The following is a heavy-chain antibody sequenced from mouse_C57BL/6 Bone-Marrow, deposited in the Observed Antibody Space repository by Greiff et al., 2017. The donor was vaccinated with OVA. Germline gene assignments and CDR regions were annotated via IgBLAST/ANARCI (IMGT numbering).Heavy chain of an antibody. J-gene: IGHJ4*01. Sequence: EVKLMESGPGLVKPSQSLSLTCSVTGYSITSGYYWNWIRQFPGNKLEWMGYISYDGSNNYNPSLKNRISITRDTSKNQFFLKLNSVTTEDTATYYCARLSTTVDYYAMDYWGQGTSVTVSS. CDR1: GYSITSGYY. CDR2: ISYDGSN. CDR3: ARLSTTVDYYAMDY. V-gene: IGHV3-6*01. D-gene: IGHD1-1*01.